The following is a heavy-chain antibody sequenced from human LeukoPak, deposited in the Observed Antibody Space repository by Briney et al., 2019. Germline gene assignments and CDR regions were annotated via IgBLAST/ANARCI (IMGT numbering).Heavy chain of an antibody. V-gene: IGHV3-64*01. D-gene: IGHD3-22*01. Sequence: GGPLRLSCAASGFTFSIYTMHGVREAPGKGLEYVLAISSNVGSTYYANSVKGRFTISRDNSKNPQYLQMGSLRAEDMAVYYCARWRHNSGYYYDDWGQGTLVTVSS. CDR2: ISSNVGST. CDR1: GFTFSIYT. J-gene: IGHJ4*02. CDR3: ARWRHNSGYYYDD.